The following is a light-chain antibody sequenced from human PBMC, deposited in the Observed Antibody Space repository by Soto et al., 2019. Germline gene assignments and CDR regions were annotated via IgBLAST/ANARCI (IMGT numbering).Light chain of an antibody. CDR3: QQSYSTLGLT. J-gene: IGKJ4*01. CDR2: AAS. V-gene: IGKV1-39*01. Sequence: DIQMTQSPSSLSASVGDRVTITCRASQSITSYLNWTQRKRGKDPKLLIYAASSLHSGVPSRYSDSGSGTDFTLTISRLQPEECATYDCQQSYSTLGLTFGGGTKVEIK. CDR1: QSITSY.